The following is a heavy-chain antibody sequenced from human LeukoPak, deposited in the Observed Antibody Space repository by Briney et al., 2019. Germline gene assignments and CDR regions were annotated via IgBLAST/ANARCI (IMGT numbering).Heavy chain of an antibody. J-gene: IGHJ3*02. CDR3: AKAPGYSYGYVRHDAFDI. CDR1: GFTFSNYG. V-gene: IGHV3-23*01. CDR2: ISGSGGER. Sequence: GGSLRLSCAASGFTFSNYGMSWVRQAPGKGLQWVSGISGSGGERYYTESVKGRFTISRDNSKNTLYLQMNSLRAEDTAVYCCAKAPGYSYGYVRHDAFDIWGQGTMVTVSS. D-gene: IGHD5-18*01.